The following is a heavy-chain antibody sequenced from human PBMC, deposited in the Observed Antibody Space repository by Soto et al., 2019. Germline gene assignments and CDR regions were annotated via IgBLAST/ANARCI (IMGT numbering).Heavy chain of an antibody. J-gene: IGHJ4*02. CDR1: GGSFSGYY. Sequence: SETLSLTCAVYGGSFSGYYWSWIRQPPGKGLEWIGEINHSGSTIYNPSLKSRVTISVDTSKNQFSLQLSSVTAADTAVYYCARGVSRYYELWSGYYMDYWSKGTLVTVSS. V-gene: IGHV4-34*01. D-gene: IGHD3-3*01. CDR2: INHSGST. CDR3: ARGVSRYYELWSGYYMDY.